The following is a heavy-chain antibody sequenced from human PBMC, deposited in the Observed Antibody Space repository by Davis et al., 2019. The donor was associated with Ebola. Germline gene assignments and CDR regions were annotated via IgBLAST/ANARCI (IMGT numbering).Heavy chain of an antibody. CDR3: ARGALLWEWGMDV. V-gene: IGHV3-23*01. CDR2: ISGSGGST. Sequence: GESLKISCAASGFTFSSYAMSWVRQAPGKGLEWVSAISGSGGSTYYADSVKGRFTISRDNSKNTLYLQMNSLRAEDTAVYYCARGALLWEWGMDVWGQGTTVTVSS. CDR1: GFTFSSYA. J-gene: IGHJ6*02. D-gene: IGHD3-10*01.